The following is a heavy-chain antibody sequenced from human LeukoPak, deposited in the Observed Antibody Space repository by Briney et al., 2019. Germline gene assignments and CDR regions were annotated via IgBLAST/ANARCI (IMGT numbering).Heavy chain of an antibody. CDR3: ATLGRNYFDS. D-gene: IGHD2-15*01. Sequence: GGSLRLPCAASGFTFSSYGMHWVRQAPGKGLEWAAFIRDNGRDKYYADSVKGRFTISRDNSKNTLYLQMNSLRAEDTAVYYCATLGRNYFDSWGQGTLVTVSS. CDR1: GFTFSSYG. J-gene: IGHJ4*02. V-gene: IGHV3-30*02. CDR2: IRDNGRDK.